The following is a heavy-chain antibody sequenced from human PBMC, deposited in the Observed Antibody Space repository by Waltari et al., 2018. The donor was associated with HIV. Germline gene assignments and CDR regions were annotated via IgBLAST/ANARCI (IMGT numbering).Heavy chain of an antibody. V-gene: IGHV3-21*01. CDR3: ARDFWGGYYYGMDV. CDR2: ISGSSSYR. Sequence: EVQLVESGGGLVKPGGSLRLSCAASGFTFSSYSMNWVRQAPGKGRGGFAYISGSSSYRYYADSVKGRFTISRDNDKNSLYLQMNSLRAEDTAVYYCARDFWGGYYYGMDVWGQGTTVTVSS. D-gene: IGHD3-16*01. CDR1: GFTFSSYS. J-gene: IGHJ6*02.